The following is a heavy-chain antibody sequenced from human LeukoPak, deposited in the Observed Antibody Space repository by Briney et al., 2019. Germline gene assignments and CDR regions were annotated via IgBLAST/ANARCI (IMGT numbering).Heavy chain of an antibody. J-gene: IGHJ4*02. V-gene: IGHV1-8*01. Sequence: ASVKVSCKASGYTFTSYDINWVRQATGQGLEWMGWMNPNSGNTGYAQKFQGRVTMTRNTSISTAYIELSSLRSEDTAVYYCAGGIRGGSGSYYYFDYWGQGTLATVSS. CDR2: MNPNSGNT. D-gene: IGHD3-10*01. CDR1: GYTFTSYD. CDR3: AGGIRGGSGSYYYFDY.